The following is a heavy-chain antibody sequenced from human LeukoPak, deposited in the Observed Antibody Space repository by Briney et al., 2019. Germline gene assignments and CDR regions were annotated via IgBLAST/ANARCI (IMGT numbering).Heavy chain of an antibody. CDR1: GGSISSYY. Sequence: TASETLSLTCTVSGGSISSYYWSWIRQPAGKGLGWIGRIYTSGSTNYNPSLKSRVTMSVDTSKNQFSLKLSSVTVADTAVYYCARETGRAAGRIAVAGPFDYWGQGTLVTVSS. CDR3: ARETGRAAGRIAVAGPFDY. CDR2: IYTSGST. V-gene: IGHV4-4*07. D-gene: IGHD6-19*01. J-gene: IGHJ4*02.